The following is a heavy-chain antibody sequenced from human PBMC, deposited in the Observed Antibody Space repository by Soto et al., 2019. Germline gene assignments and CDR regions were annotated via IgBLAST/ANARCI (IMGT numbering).Heavy chain of an antibody. J-gene: IGHJ6*02. Sequence: ESGGGLVKPGGSLRLSCAASGFTFSSYSMNWVRQAPGKGLEWVSSISSSSSYIYYADSVKGRFTISRDNAKNSLYLQMNSLRAEDTAVYYCARCPTYYYDSTTGYGMDVWGQGTTVTVSS. V-gene: IGHV3-21*01. CDR2: ISSSSSYI. CDR3: ARCPTYYYDSTTGYGMDV. CDR1: GFTFSSYS. D-gene: IGHD3-22*01.